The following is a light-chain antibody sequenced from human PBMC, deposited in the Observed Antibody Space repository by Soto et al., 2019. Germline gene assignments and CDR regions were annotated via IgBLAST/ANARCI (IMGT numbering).Light chain of an antibody. V-gene: IGKV3-15*01. Sequence: EIVITQSPATLSVSPGERATLSCRASQAVSSNLAWYQQKPGQAPRLLIYAASTRAAGIPDRFSGSGSGTGFTLTITSLQSEDFATYYCLQDYNYPRTFGQGTKVDIK. CDR2: AAS. CDR3: LQDYNYPRT. CDR1: QAVSSN. J-gene: IGKJ1*01.